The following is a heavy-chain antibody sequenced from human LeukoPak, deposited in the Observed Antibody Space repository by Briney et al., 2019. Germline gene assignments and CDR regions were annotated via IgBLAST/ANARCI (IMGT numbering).Heavy chain of an antibody. CDR2: ISYDGNKK. J-gene: IGHJ4*02. V-gene: IGHV3-30*04. Sequence: GGSLRLSCAASGFTFSNYAMNWVRQAPGKGLEWVAVISYDGNKKYYADSVKGRFTISRDNSKNTLYLQMNSLRAEDTAVYYCARWKSLKGTFDYWGQGTLVTFSS. D-gene: IGHD1-7*01. CDR3: ARWKSLKGTFDY. CDR1: GFTFSNYA.